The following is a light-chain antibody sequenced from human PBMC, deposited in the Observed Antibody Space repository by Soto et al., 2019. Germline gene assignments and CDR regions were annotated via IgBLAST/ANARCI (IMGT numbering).Light chain of an antibody. J-gene: IGKJ1*01. Sequence: DIVMTQSPLSLPVTPGEPASISCRSSQSLLHSNGCNYLDWYLQKPGQSPHLLIYLGSNRASGVTDRFSGSGSGTDFTLKITRVEAEDVGVYYCMQAIQPWTFGQGTKVEIK. CDR1: QSLLHSNGCNY. CDR2: LGS. V-gene: IGKV2-28*01. CDR3: MQAIQPWT.